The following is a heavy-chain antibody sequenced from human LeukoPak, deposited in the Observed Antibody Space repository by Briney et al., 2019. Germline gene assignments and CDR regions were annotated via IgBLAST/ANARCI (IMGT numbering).Heavy chain of an antibody. D-gene: IGHD2-2*03. V-gene: IGHV3-30*04. J-gene: IGHJ4*02. CDR3: ARDQETLSAMDY. Sequence: GGSLRLSCVASGFSSRSYVMHWVRQAPGKGLEWVAVISSDGRDKFYTDSVRGRFTISRDNSRNTVYLRVSSVRAEDTAVYYCARDQETLSAMDYWGQGTLVTVTS. CDR1: GFSSRSYV. CDR2: ISSDGRDK.